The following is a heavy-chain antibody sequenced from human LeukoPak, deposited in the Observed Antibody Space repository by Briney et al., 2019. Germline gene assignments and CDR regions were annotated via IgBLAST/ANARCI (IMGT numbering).Heavy chain of an antibody. V-gene: IGHV1-69*06. CDR3: ARDYDILTGYLVYDAFDI. Sequence: ASVKVSCKASGGTFSSYAISWVRQAPGQGLEWMGGIIPIFGTANYAQKFQGRVTITADKSTSTAYMELSSLRSEDTALYYCARDYDILTGYLVYDAFDIWGQGTMVTVSS. CDR1: GGTFSSYA. J-gene: IGHJ3*02. D-gene: IGHD3-9*01. CDR2: IIPIFGTA.